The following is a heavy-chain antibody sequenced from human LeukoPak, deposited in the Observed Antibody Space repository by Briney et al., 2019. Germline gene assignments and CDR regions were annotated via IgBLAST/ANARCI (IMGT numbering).Heavy chain of an antibody. D-gene: IGHD5-24*01. CDR3: ARDGDGYNSGGFDY. Sequence: SETLSLTCTVSGGAISSYYWSWIRQPPGKGLEWIGYIYYSGSTNYNPSLKSRVTISVDTSKNQFSLKLSSVTAADPAVYYCARDGDGYNSGGFDYWGQGTLVTVSS. CDR2: IYYSGST. V-gene: IGHV4-59*01. J-gene: IGHJ4*02. CDR1: GGAISSYY.